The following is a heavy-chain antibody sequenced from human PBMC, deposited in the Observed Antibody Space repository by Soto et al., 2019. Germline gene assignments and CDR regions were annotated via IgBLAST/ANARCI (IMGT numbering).Heavy chain of an antibody. CDR3: ARGRYGDY. CDR1: GYGFTTYG. Sequence: QIHLMQSGTEVKKPGASVRVSCKGSGYGFTTYGITWVRQAPGQGLEWMAWISAHDGNTNYAQKLQGRVTVTRDTSTSTAYMELRSPRSDDTAVSYCARGRYGDYWGQGALVTVSS. V-gene: IGHV1-18*01. J-gene: IGHJ4*02. D-gene: IGHD1-1*01. CDR2: ISAHDGNT.